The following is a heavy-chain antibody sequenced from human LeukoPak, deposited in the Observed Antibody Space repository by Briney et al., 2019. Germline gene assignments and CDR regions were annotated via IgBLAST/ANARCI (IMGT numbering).Heavy chain of an antibody. CDR1: GFTFSSYG. V-gene: IGHV3-30*18. Sequence: GGSLRLSCAASGFTFSSYGMHWVRQAPGKGLEWVAVISYDGPNKYYADSVKGRFTISRDNSKNTLYLQMNSLRAEDTAVYYCAKGGIVHPFDYWGQGTLVTVSS. CDR3: AKGGIVHPFDY. J-gene: IGHJ4*02. CDR2: ISYDGPNK. D-gene: IGHD1-26*01.